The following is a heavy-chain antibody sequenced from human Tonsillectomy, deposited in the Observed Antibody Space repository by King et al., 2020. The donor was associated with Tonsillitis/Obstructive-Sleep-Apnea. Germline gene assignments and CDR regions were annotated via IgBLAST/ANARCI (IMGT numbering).Heavy chain of an antibody. J-gene: IGHJ4*02. CDR2: IYYSGST. CDR3: ARQVRDGYGTNFDY. D-gene: IGHD5-24*01. V-gene: IGHV4-39*01. Sequence: QLQESGPGLVKPSETLSLTCTVSGHSIRSSNYYWGWIRQPPGKGLEWIGTIYYSGSTYYNPSLKSRVTISVDTSKNQFSLKLSSVTAADTALYYCARQVRDGYGTNFDYWGQGTLVTVSS. CDR1: GHSIRSSNYY.